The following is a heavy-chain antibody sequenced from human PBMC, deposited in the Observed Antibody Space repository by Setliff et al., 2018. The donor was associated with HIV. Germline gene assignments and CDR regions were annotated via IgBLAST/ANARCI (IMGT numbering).Heavy chain of an antibody. CDR3: ARQLSNSLES. CDR1: AYSFTDYF. D-gene: IGHD3-3*01. CDR2: ISPNNGDT. V-gene: IGHV1-2*02. J-gene: IGHJ5*02. Sequence: ASVKFSCKASAYSFTDYFIHWLRQAPGQGLEWMGWISPNNGDTTIPRRFQSRVTMTRDTSINTAYMQLSGLRPDDTAVYYCARQLSNSLESWGQGSLVTVSS.